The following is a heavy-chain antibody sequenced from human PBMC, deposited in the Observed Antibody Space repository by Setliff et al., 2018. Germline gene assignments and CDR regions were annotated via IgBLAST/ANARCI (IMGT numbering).Heavy chain of an antibody. V-gene: IGHV4-38-2*01. D-gene: IGHD2-8*02. CDR2: IHHSGKA. Sequence: SETLSLTCAVSGFSISSGYYWGWVRQPPGKGLEWIVNIHHSGKAYYNPSLKSRVTMSVDTSKNQFSLNLTSVTAADTAVYYCARASVVYAIAVGYWGQGTLVTVSS. CDR3: ARASVVYAIAVGY. J-gene: IGHJ4*02. CDR1: GFSISSGYY.